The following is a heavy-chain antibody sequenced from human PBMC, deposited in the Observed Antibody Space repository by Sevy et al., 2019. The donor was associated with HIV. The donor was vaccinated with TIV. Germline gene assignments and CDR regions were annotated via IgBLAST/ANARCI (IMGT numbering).Heavy chain of an antibody. CDR3: ARKYSGNYYSFDS. V-gene: IGHV1-18*01. Sequence: ASVKVSCKASGYTFTIYGISWVRQAPGQGLEWMGWISAYNGDTNYAQKLQGRVTMTTDTSTSTAYMELRSLRSDDTAIYYRARKYSGNYYSFDSWGQGTLVTVSS. D-gene: IGHD1-26*01. CDR2: ISAYNGDT. J-gene: IGHJ4*02. CDR1: GYTFTIYG.